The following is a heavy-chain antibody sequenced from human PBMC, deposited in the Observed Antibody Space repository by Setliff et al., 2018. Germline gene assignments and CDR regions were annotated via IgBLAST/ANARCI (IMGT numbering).Heavy chain of an antibody. CDR2: INTNTGNP. Sequence: ASVKVSCKASGYTFTTYAISWMRQAPGQGLEWMGWINTNTGNPSYAQDFTGRLVFSLDTSVSTAYLQISSLKAEDSAVYYRARASRFGTTVWKGDYYMDVWGKGTTVTVSS. V-gene: IGHV7-4-1*02. CDR3: ARASRFGTTVWKGDYYMDV. J-gene: IGHJ6*03. CDR1: GYTFTTYA. D-gene: IGHD4-4*01.